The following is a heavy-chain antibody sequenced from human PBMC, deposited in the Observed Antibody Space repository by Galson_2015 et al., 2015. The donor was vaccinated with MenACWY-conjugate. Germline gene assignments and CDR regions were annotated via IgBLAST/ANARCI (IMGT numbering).Heavy chain of an antibody. V-gene: IGHV5-51*01. CDR1: GYSFTNYW. D-gene: IGHD3-22*01. CDR2: IYPSDSDT. Sequence: QSGAEVKKPGESLKISCKGSGYSFTNYWIGWVRQMPGKGLEWMGIIYPSDSDTRYSPSFQGQVTISAGESISTAYLQWSSLKASDTAMYYCARTYDGSGYWVDAFDIWGQGTMVTVSS. CDR3: ARTYDGSGYWVDAFDI. J-gene: IGHJ3*02.